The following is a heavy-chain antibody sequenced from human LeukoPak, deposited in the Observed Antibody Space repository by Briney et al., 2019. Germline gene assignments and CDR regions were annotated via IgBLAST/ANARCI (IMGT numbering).Heavy chain of an antibody. CDR1: GGTFSSYA. CDR3: ARGRAYPNHIVATI. D-gene: IGHD5-12*01. CDR2: IIPIFGTA. Sequence: SVKVSCKASGGTFSSYAISWVRQAPGQGLEWMGGIIPIFGTANYAQKFQGRVTITADKSTSTAYMELSSLRSEDTAVYYCARGRAYPNHIVATIWGQGTLVTVSS. J-gene: IGHJ4*02. V-gene: IGHV1-69*06.